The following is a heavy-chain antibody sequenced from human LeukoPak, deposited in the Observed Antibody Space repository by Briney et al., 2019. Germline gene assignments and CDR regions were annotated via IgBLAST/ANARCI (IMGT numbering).Heavy chain of an antibody. Sequence: SEILSLTCTVSGGSISSYYWSWIRQPAGKGLEWIGRIYTSGSTNYNPSLKSRVTMSVDTSKNQFSLKLSSVTAADTAVYYCARDRYCSSTSCYTAGGWFDPWGQGTLVTVSS. J-gene: IGHJ5*02. CDR1: GGSISSYY. D-gene: IGHD2-2*02. V-gene: IGHV4-4*07. CDR3: ARDRYCSSTSCYTAGGWFDP. CDR2: IYTSGST.